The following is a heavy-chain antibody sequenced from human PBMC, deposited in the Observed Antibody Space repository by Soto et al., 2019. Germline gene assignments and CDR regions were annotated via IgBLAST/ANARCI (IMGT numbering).Heavy chain of an antibody. J-gene: IGHJ5*02. CDR2: MNPNSGNT. CDR3: AREHYGNSAWFDP. CDR1: GYTFPSYD. Sequence: QVQLVQSGAEVKKPGASVKVSCQASGYTFPSYDINWVRQATGQGLEWLGWMNPNSGNTGYAQTFQGRVTMTRNTSISTAYMELSSLRSEATAVYYCAREHYGNSAWFDPWGQGTLVTVSS. V-gene: IGHV1-8*01. D-gene: IGHD3-10*01.